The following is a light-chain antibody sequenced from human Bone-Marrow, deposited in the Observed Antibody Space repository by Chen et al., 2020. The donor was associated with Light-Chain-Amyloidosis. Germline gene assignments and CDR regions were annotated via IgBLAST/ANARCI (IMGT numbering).Light chain of an antibody. CDR2: DAS. CDR1: QSVSSY. J-gene: IGKJ4*01. V-gene: IGKV3-11*01. Sequence: EIVLTQSPATLSLYPGERATLSCRASQSVSSYLAWYQQKPGQAPRLLIYDASNRATGIPARFSGSGSGTDFTLTISSLEPEDFAVYDCQQRSNWPPVTFGGGTKVEIK. CDR3: QQRSNWPPVT.